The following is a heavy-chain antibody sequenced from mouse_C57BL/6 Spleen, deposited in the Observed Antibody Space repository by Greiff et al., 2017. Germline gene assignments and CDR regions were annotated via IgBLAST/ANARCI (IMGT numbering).Heavy chain of an antibody. Sequence: EVKLMESGGGLVQPKGSLKLSCAASGFSFNTYAMNWVRQAPGKGLEWVARICSKSNNYSTYYADSVKDRFTISRDDSESMLYLQMNNLKTEDTAMYYCTLAWFAYWGQGTLVTVSA. CDR3: TLAWFAY. V-gene: IGHV10-1*01. CDR1: GFSFNTYA. J-gene: IGHJ3*01. CDR2: ICSKSNNYST. D-gene: IGHD2-10*02.